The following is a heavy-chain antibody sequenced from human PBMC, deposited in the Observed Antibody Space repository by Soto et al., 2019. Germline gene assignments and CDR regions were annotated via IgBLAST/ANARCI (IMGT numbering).Heavy chain of an antibody. V-gene: IGHV3-48*02. D-gene: IGHD3-3*01. Sequence: GGSLRLSCAASGFTFSSYSMNWVRQAPGKGLEWVSYISSSSTIYYADSVKGRFTISRDNAKNSLYLQMNSLRDEDTAVYYCARDANDDFWSGYYRFGIFDIWGQGTMVTVSS. CDR1: GFTFSSYS. CDR2: ISSSSTI. J-gene: IGHJ3*02. CDR3: ARDANDDFWSGYYRFGIFDI.